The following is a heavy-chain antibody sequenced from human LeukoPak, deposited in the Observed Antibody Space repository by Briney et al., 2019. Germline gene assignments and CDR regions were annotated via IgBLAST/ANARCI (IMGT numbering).Heavy chain of an antibody. Sequence: GGCLRLSCAASGFTFSGYAMNWVRHAPGKGWGWGSAHSGSGRITYYAGSVKGRVTISRDNSKNTLYLQMNSPRAEHTAVYYCAKGDSGSYYPFDYWGQGTLVTVSS. CDR2: HSGSGRIT. D-gene: IGHD3-10*01. CDR1: GFTFSGYA. J-gene: IGHJ4*02. CDR3: AKGDSGSYYPFDY. V-gene: IGHV3-23*01.